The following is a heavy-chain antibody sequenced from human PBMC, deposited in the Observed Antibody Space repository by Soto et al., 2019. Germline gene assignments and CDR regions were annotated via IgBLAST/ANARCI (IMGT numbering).Heavy chain of an antibody. CDR3: ARVNDPGDVYYYGMDV. D-gene: IGHD3-10*01. V-gene: IGHV1-69*13. CDR2: IIPIFGTA. J-gene: IGHJ6*02. CDR1: GGTFGSYA. Sequence: SVKVSCXASGGTFGSYAISWVRQAPGQGLEWMGGIIPIFGTANYAQKFQGRVTITADESTSTAYMELSSLRSEDTAVYYCARVNDPGDVYYYGMDVWGQGTTVTVSS.